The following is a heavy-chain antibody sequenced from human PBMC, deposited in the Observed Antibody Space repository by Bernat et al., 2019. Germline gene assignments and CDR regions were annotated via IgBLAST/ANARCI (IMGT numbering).Heavy chain of an antibody. Sequence: QVQLVQSGAEVKKPGASVKVSCKTSGYTFTTYAMHWVRQAPGQRLAWVGCINAGNGNTQYSQSFQGRVTITRDTSARTAYMELSSLRSEDTDVYYCARDLAYYGSGRGDYWGQGTLVTVSS. CDR2: INAGNGNT. J-gene: IGHJ4*02. CDR3: ARDLAYYGSGRGDY. V-gene: IGHV1-3*01. CDR1: GYTFTTYA. D-gene: IGHD3-10*01.